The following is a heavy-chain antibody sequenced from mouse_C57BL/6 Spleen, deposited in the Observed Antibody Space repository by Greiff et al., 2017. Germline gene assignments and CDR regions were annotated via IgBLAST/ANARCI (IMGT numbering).Heavy chain of an antibody. J-gene: IGHJ2*01. CDR3: ARRDGYYGFDY. CDR2: ISSGSSTI. CDR1: GFTFSDYG. Sequence: EVKLVESGGGLVKPGGSLKLSCAASGFTFSDYGMHWVRQAPEKGLEWVAYISSGSSTIYYADTVKGRFTISRDNATNTLFLQMTSLRSEDTAMYYCARRDGYYGFDYWGQGTTLTVSS. D-gene: IGHD2-3*01. V-gene: IGHV5-17*01.